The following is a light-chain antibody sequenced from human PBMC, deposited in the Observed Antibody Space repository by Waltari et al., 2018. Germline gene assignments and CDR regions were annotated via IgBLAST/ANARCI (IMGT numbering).Light chain of an antibody. CDR3: CSYAGSAISV. CDR2: DVN. V-gene: IGLV2-23*02. CDR1: SSDLGNYNL. Sequence: QSALTQTATVSGSPGQSLTISCSGTSSDLGNYNLVSWYQQHPGKAPTLIIYDVNKRPSGVSNRFSGSKSGNTAFLTISGLQTADEADYYCCSYAGSAISVFGGGTKVTVL. J-gene: IGLJ3*02.